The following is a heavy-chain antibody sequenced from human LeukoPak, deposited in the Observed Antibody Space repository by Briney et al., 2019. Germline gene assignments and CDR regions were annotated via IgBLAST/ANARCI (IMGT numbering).Heavy chain of an antibody. CDR3: ARESVKYWEPGASDGMDV. V-gene: IGHV1-69*04. D-gene: IGHD1-26*01. J-gene: IGHJ6*02. CDR2: IIPIFGIA. Sequence: SVKVSCKASGGTFSSYAISWVRQAPGQGLEWMGRIIPIFGIANYAQRFQGRVTITADKSTSTAYMELSSLRSEDTAVYYCARESVKYWEPGASDGMDVWGQGTTVTVSS. CDR1: GGTFSSYA.